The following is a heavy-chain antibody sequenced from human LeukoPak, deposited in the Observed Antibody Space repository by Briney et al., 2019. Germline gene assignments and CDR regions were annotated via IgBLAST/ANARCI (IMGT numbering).Heavy chain of an antibody. CDR3: ARGLVGALY. D-gene: IGHD1-26*01. V-gene: IGHV4-4*02. CDR1: GFSISSSNW. J-gene: IGHJ4*02. CDR2: IYHSAST. Sequence: SETLSLTCAVSGFSISSSNWGRGGRQPPGKGLEWIGEIYHSASTNYNPSLKSRFTISVDKSKNQFSLKLSSVTATCTALYYCARGLVGALYWGQGTLVTVSS.